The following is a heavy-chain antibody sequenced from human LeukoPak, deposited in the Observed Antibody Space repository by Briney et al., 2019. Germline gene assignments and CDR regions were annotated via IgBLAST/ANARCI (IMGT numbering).Heavy chain of an antibody. CDR3: ARDLGNPVDY. Sequence: ASVKVSCKASGYTLTAYYIYWVRQAPGQGLEWMGRINPNSGGTDYAQNFQGRVTMTRDTSISTAYMELSRLRSDDTAVYYCARDLGNPVDYWGQGTLVTVSS. V-gene: IGHV1-2*06. CDR2: INPNSGGT. D-gene: IGHD3-16*01. CDR1: GYTLTAYY. J-gene: IGHJ4*02.